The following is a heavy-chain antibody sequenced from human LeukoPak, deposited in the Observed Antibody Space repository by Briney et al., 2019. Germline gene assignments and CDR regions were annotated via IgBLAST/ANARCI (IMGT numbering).Heavy chain of an antibody. D-gene: IGHD4-17*01. CDR2: ISSNGGST. J-gene: IGHJ4*02. CDR1: GFTFSSYA. V-gene: IGHV3-64D*06. CDR3: ARARYYGPGISFDC. Sequence: PGGSLRLSCSASGFTFSSYAMHWVRQAPGKGLEYVSAISSNGGSTYYADSVKGRFTISRDNSKNTLYLQMSSLRAEDTAVYYCARARYYGPGISFDCWGQGTLVTVSS.